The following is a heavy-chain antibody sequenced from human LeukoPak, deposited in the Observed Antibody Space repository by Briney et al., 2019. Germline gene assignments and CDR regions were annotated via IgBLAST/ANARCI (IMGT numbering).Heavy chain of an antibody. D-gene: IGHD6-13*01. J-gene: IGHJ4*02. Sequence: GGSLRLSCAASGFTFSTYSMNWVRHAPGEGREWVSYISDNSHTKYYADTVKGRFTISRDSAKNSLYLQMNSLRAEDTGVYYCAREAGYIDYWGQGTLVSVSS. CDR2: ISDNSHTK. CDR1: GFTFSTYS. V-gene: IGHV3-48*01. CDR3: AREAGYIDY.